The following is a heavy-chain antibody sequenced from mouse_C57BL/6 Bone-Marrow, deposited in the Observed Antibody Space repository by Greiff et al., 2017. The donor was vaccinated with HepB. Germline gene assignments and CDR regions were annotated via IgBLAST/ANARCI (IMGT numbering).Heavy chain of an antibody. V-gene: IGHV2-2*01. CDR3: ARRLYDGYYGYAMDY. D-gene: IGHD2-3*01. CDR1: GFSLTSYG. CDR2: IWSGGST. Sequence: VQGVESGPGLVQPSQSLSITCTVSGFSLTSYGVHWVRQSPGKGLEWLGVIWSGGSTDYNAAFISRLSISKDNSKSQVFFKMNSLQADDTAIYYCARRLYDGYYGYAMDYWGQGTSVTVSS. J-gene: IGHJ4*01.